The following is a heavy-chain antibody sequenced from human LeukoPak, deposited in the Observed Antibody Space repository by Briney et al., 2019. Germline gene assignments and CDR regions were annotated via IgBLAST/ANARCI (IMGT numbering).Heavy chain of an antibody. Sequence: GESLTISCKGSGFSFTNYWIGWVRQMPGNGLEWMGIIYPGDSDTRYSPSFQGQVTISADKSITTAYLQWSSLKASDTAMYYCARHRGGIGFDYWGQGTLVTVSS. V-gene: IGHV5-51*01. D-gene: IGHD3-10*01. CDR2: IYPGDSDT. CDR1: GFSFTNYW. CDR3: ARHRGGIGFDY. J-gene: IGHJ4*02.